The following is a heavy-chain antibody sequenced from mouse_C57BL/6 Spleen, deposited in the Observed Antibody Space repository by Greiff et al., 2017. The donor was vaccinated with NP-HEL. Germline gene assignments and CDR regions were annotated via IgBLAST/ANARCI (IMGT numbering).Heavy chain of an antibody. J-gene: IGHJ4*01. CDR2: IWSDGST. CDR1: GFSLTSYG. V-gene: IGHV2-6-1*01. D-gene: IGHD4-1*01. CDR3: ARQTGTGTYYAMDY. Sequence: VHLVESGPGLVAPSQSLSITCTVSGFSLTSYGVHWVRQPPGKGLEWLVVIWSDGSTTYNSALKSRLSISKDNSKSQVFLKMNSLQTDDTAMYYCARQTGTGTYYAMDYWGQGTSVTVSS.